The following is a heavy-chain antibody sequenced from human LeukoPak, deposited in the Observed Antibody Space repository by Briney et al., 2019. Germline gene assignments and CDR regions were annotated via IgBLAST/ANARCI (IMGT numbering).Heavy chain of an antibody. J-gene: IGHJ5*02. Sequence: SVKVSCKASGGTFSSYAISWVRQAPGQGLEWMGRIIPILGIANYAQKFQERVTITRDMSTSTAYMELSSLRSEDTAVYYCATTNCSGGSCYPDWFDPWGQGALVTVSS. CDR2: IIPILGIA. CDR3: ATTNCSGGSCYPDWFDP. D-gene: IGHD2-15*01. V-gene: IGHV1-69*04. CDR1: GGTFSSYA.